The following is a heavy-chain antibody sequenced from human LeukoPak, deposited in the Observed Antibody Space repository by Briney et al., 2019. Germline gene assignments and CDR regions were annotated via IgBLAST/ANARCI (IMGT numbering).Heavy chain of an antibody. V-gene: IGHV3-30*04. Sequence: GGSLRLSCAASGITFSSYAMHWVRQAPGKGLEWVAVISYDGSNKYYAGSVKGRFTISRDNSKNTLYLQINSLRAEDTAVYYCARVMGRYCSSTSCYVDYWGQGTLVTVSS. J-gene: IGHJ4*02. D-gene: IGHD2-2*01. CDR1: GITFSSYA. CDR2: ISYDGSNK. CDR3: ARVMGRYCSSTSCYVDY.